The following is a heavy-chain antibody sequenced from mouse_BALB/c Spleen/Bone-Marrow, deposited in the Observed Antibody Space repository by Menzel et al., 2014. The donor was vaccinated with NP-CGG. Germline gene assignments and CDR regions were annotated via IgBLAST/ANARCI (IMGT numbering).Heavy chain of an antibody. Sequence: DVKLQESGGGLVQPGGSRKLSCAASGFTFSRSGMHWVRQAPEKGLEWVAYISSGSSTIYYADTMKGRFTISRDNPKNTLFLQMTSLRSEGTAMYYCARARSTMITTGAMDYWGQGTSVTVSS. CDR2: ISSGSSTI. V-gene: IGHV5-17*02. CDR3: ARARSTMITTGAMDY. CDR1: GFTFSRSG. D-gene: IGHD2-4*01. J-gene: IGHJ4*01.